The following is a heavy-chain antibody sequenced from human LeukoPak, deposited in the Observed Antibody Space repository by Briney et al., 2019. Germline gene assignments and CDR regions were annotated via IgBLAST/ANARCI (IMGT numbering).Heavy chain of an antibody. CDR3: ARGGQSEGSDYFDY. Sequence: SVKVSCKASGGTFSSYAISWVRQAPGQGLEWMGGIIPIFGTANYAQKFQGRVTITADESTSTAYMELSSLRSEDTAVYYCARGGQSEGSDYFDYWGQGTLVTVSS. D-gene: IGHD4-4*01. J-gene: IGHJ4*02. V-gene: IGHV1-69*13. CDR1: GGTFSSYA. CDR2: IIPIFGTA.